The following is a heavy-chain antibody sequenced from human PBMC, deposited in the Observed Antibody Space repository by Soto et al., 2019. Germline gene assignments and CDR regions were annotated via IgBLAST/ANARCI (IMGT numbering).Heavy chain of an antibody. CDR1: GFNFRAYA. CDR3: AKDEGTSSTVFDY. V-gene: IGHV3-23*01. Sequence: VSLRLSCVASGFNFRAYAMGWVRQAPGKGLEWVSSITATDGNTYYADSVRGRFTISRDNSRNFLFLQMNGLRPEDSALYYCAKDEGTSSTVFDYWGQGTLVTVSS. CDR2: ITATDGNT. J-gene: IGHJ4*02. D-gene: IGHD4-4*01.